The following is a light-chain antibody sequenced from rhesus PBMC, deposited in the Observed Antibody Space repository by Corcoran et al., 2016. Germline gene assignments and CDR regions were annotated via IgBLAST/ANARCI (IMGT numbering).Light chain of an antibody. CDR1: QSLLHSNGYTY. CDR2: EVS. CDR3: EQTLQTPYS. V-gene: IGKV2-78*01. J-gene: IGKJ2*01. Sequence: DIVMTQTPLSLSVTPGEPASISCRSSQSLLHSNGYTYLHWYLQKPGQAPQLLIYEVSTRASGVPDRFSGSGSGTDFKLKISRVEAEDVGVYYCEQTLQTPYSFGQGTKVEIK.